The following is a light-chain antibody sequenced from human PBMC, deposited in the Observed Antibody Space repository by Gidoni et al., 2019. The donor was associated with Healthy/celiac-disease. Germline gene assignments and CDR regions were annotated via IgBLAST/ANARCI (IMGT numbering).Light chain of an antibody. CDR2: GAS. V-gene: IGKV3-15*01. Sequence: ELVMTQSPATLSVSPGESATLSCRARQSVSSNLAWYQQKPGQAPRLLIYGASTRATGIPARFSGSGSGTEFTLTISSLQSEDFAVYYCQQYNNWPPYTFGQGTKLEIK. CDR3: QQYNNWPPYT. J-gene: IGKJ2*01. CDR1: QSVSSN.